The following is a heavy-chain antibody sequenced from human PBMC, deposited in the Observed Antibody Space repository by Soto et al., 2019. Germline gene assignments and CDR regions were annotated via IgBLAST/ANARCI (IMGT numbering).Heavy chain of an antibody. J-gene: IGHJ4*02. CDR1: GYSFTSYW. CDR2: IYPGDSDT. V-gene: IGHV5-51*01. CDR3: AKTSGGYWDYFDC. Sequence: PGESLKISCKGSGYSFTSYWIGWVRQMPGKGLEWMGIIYPGDSDTRYSPSFQGQVTISADKSISTAYLQWSSLKASDTPMYYVAKTSGGYWDYFDCWGQGTLVTVSS. D-gene: IGHD1-26*01.